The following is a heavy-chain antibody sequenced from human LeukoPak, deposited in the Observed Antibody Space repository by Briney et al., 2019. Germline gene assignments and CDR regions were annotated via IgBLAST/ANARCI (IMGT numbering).Heavy chain of an antibody. V-gene: IGHV4-38-2*02. CDR1: GHSISSGYF. J-gene: IGHJ4*02. D-gene: IGHD4-17*01. Sequence: SETLSLTCTVSGHSISSGYFWGWIRQSPGKGLEWIGNIYLSGSTEYSPSLKSRVTISVDTSKNQFSLKLSSVTAADTAVYYCARETTVTYDNWGQGTLVTVSS. CDR3: ARETTVTYDN. CDR2: IYLSGST.